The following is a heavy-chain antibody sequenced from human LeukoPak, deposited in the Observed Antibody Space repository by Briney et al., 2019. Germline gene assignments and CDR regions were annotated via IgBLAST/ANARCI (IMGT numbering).Heavy chain of an antibody. J-gene: IGHJ3*02. V-gene: IGHV3-9*03. CDR2: ISWNSGSI. D-gene: IGHD4-11*01. CDR1: GFTFDDYA. CDR3: AKAHSRMDAFDI. Sequence: LTGGSLRLSCAASGFTFDDYAMHWVRQAPGKGLEWVSGISWNSGSIGYADSVKGRFTISRDNAKNSLYLQMNSLRAEDMALYYCAKAHSRMDAFDIWGQGTMVTVSS.